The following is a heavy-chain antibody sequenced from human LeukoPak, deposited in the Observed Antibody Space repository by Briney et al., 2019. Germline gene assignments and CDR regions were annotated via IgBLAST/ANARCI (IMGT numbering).Heavy chain of an antibody. Sequence: GASVKVSCKASGYTFTSYGISWVRQAPGQGLEWMGWISAYNGNTNYAQKLQGRVTMTTDTSTSTAYMELRSLRSDDTAVYYCARVSDCSSTSCYDYYYYGMDVWGQGTTVTVSS. V-gene: IGHV1-18*01. J-gene: IGHJ6*02. D-gene: IGHD2-2*01. CDR1: GYTFTSYG. CDR2: ISAYNGNT. CDR3: ARVSDCSSTSCYDYYYYGMDV.